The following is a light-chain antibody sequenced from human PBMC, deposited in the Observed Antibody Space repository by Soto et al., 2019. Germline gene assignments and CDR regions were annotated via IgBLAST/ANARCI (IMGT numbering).Light chain of an antibody. CDR1: QSISSN. V-gene: IGKV3-15*01. Sequence: EIVMTQSPATLSVSPGERATLSCRASQSISSNLAWYQQKPGQAPRLLMFRTSSRATGFPARFSGSGSGTEFNLTITSLQPEDFATYYCQQSFTIPRTFGQGTRVEIQ. CDR2: RTS. J-gene: IGKJ1*01. CDR3: QQSFTIPRT.